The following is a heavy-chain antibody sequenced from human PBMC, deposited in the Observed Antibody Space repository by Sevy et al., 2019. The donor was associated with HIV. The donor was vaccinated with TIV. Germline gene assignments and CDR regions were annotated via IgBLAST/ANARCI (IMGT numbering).Heavy chain of an antibody. CDR3: ARRDCTITSCHRGDAFDI. Sequence: GGSLRLSCAASGFTFSSYSMNWVRQAPGKGLEWVSSISGSSNYIYYADSMKGRFTISRDNAKNSLYLKMNSLRAEDTAVYYCARRDCTITSCHRGDAFDIWGQGTMVTVSS. CDR1: GFTFSSYS. CDR2: ISGSSNYI. J-gene: IGHJ3*02. D-gene: IGHD2-2*01. V-gene: IGHV3-21*01.